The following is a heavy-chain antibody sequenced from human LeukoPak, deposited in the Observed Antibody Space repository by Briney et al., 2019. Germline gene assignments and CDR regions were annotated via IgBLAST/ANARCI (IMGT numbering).Heavy chain of an antibody. CDR2: IYPADSNS. CDR1: GYIFTNYW. Sequence: GESLKISCKGSGYIFTNYWFGWVRQMPGKGLEWMGIIYPADSNSRYSPSFRGQVTLSADKSPSTAYLQWSSLKASDTAMYYCARHNASGNFFDFWGQGTLVTVSS. CDR3: ARHNASGNFFDF. J-gene: IGHJ4*02. V-gene: IGHV5-51*01. D-gene: IGHD3-10*01.